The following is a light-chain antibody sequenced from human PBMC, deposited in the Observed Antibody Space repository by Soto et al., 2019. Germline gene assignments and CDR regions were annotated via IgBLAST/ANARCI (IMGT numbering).Light chain of an antibody. Sequence: EVVLTQSPAPLSLSPGERATLSCRASQRIARYLVWYQHKPGQAPRLLIYDASTRATGIPARFSGSGSETDFTLTISNLEPEDFAVYYCQQRSDWPTFGQGSRLEIK. CDR3: QQRSDWPT. CDR2: DAS. J-gene: IGKJ5*01. V-gene: IGKV3-11*01. CDR1: QRIARY.